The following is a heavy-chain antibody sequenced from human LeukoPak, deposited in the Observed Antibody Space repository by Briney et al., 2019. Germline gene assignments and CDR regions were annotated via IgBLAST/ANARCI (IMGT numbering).Heavy chain of an antibody. J-gene: IGHJ3*02. CDR3: ARHHDYVWGSYRTKDAFDI. CDR2: IYYTGNT. Sequence: PSETLSLTCTVSGVSISNHYSSWIRQPPGKGLEWIGYIYYTGNTNYNPSLKSRVTISEDISKNQVSLRLTSVTAADTAVYYCARHHDYVWGSYRTKDAFDIWGQGTMVTVSS. V-gene: IGHV4-59*08. D-gene: IGHD3-16*02. CDR1: GVSISNHY.